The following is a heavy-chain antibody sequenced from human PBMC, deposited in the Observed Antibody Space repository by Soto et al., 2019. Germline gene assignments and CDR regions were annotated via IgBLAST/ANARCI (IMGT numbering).Heavy chain of an antibody. D-gene: IGHD2-21*02. Sequence: EVQLVESGGVVVQPGGSLRLSCAASEFSFDDYTMHWVRQAPKKGMEWVSLISWDGGSTYYADSVKGRFTISRENSKNSLYLQMNSLRTEDTALSFCAKARILCGGHCYGIDYWGQGTLVTVSS. CDR1: EFSFDDYT. CDR2: ISWDGGST. J-gene: IGHJ4*02. CDR3: AKARILCGGHCYGIDY. V-gene: IGHV3-43*01.